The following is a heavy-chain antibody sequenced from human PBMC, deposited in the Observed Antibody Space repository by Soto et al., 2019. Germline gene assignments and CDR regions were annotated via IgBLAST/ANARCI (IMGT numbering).Heavy chain of an antibody. Sequence: SETLSLTCTVSGGSISSYYWSWIRQPPGKGLEWIGYIYYSGSTNYNPSLKSRVTISVDTSKNQFSLKLSSVTAADTAVYYCAGGRITIFGVVMENDYWGQGTLVTVSS. V-gene: IGHV4-59*01. J-gene: IGHJ4*02. D-gene: IGHD3-3*01. CDR1: GGSISSYY. CDR3: AGGRITIFGVVMENDY. CDR2: IYYSGST.